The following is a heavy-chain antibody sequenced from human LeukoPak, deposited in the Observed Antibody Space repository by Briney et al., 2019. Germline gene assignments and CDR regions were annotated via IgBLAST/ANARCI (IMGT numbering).Heavy chain of an antibody. CDR2: IYYSGST. D-gene: IGHD2-15*01. Sequence: SETLSLTCTVSGGSISSSSYYWGWIRQPPGKGLEWIGSIYYSGSTYYNPSLKSRVTISVDTSKNQFSLKLSSVTAADTAVYYCARQGIVVVVAARRAWFDPWGQGTLVTVSS. CDR3: ARQGIVVVVAARRAWFDP. V-gene: IGHV4-39*01. CDR1: GGSISSSSYY. J-gene: IGHJ5*02.